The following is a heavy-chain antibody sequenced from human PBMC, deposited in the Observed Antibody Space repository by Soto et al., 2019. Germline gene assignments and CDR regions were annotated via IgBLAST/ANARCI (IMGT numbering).Heavy chain of an antibody. CDR2: IIPIFRIT. Sequence: QEQLVQSGPEVQKPGSSVKVSCKASGDTLSRHGNSWVRQAPGQGLEWMGGIIPIFRITNYAQKFQGRLMITADESTRTAYMELSRLGSDDSAVYFCVRVRVGSIPLNYDMDVWGQGTTVTVS. V-gene: IGHV1-69*01. D-gene: IGHD1-26*01. J-gene: IGHJ6*02. CDR3: VRVRVGSIPLNYDMDV. CDR1: GDTLSRHG.